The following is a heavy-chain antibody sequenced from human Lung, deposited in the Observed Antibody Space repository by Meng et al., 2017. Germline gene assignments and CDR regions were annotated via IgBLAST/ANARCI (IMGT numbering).Heavy chain of an antibody. CDR2: IYYSGST. CDR3: ARGDYDGLAY. J-gene: IGHJ4*02. D-gene: IGHD4-17*01. V-gene: IGHV4-31*03. Sequence: QGQLQESGPGLVKPPQNLSFTCTVSVGSINSDDYYWSWIRQHPGKGLEWIGFIYYSGSTYYNPSLKSRVSISVDTSKNQFSLKLTSVTAADTAAYYCARGDYDGLAYWGQGTLVTVSS. CDR1: VGSINSDDYY.